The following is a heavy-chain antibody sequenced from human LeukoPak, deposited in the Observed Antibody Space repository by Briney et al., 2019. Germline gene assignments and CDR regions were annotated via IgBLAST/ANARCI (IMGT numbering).Heavy chain of an antibody. CDR2: AYYSGHT. V-gene: IGHV4-59*08. J-gene: IGHJ4*02. CDR3: ARHPFATPFDY. D-gene: IGHD2-15*01. Sequence: SETLSLTCTVPGGSISDNYWSWIRQPPGKGLEWIGYAYYSGHTNYNSSLKSRVTMSLDTSKSQFSLRLSSVTAADTAVYFCARHPFATPFDYWGPGTLVTVSS. CDR1: GGSISDNY.